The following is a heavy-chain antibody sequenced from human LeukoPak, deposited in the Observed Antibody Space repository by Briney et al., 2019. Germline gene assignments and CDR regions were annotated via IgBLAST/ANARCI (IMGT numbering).Heavy chain of an antibody. Sequence: GASVKVSCKASGYTFTGYYMHWVRQAPGQGLEWMGWISAYNGNTNYAQKLQGRVTMTTDTSTSTAYMELRSLRSDDTAVYYCARAEGYGDNGGYFDYWGQGTLVTVSS. J-gene: IGHJ4*02. CDR1: GYTFTGYY. CDR3: ARAEGYGDNGGYFDY. D-gene: IGHD4-17*01. CDR2: ISAYNGNT. V-gene: IGHV1-18*04.